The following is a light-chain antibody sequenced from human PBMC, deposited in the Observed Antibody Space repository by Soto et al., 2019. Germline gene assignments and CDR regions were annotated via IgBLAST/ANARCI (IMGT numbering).Light chain of an antibody. J-gene: IGKJ4*01. V-gene: IGKV3-15*01. Sequence: EIVMTQSPATLSVSPGERATLSCRASQNINNNLAWYQQNPGQGPRLLIYGASSRATGIPARFSGSGSGTGFTLTISSLQSEDFAIYYCQQYKNWPLTFGGGTKVEIK. CDR3: QQYKNWPLT. CDR2: GAS. CDR1: QNINNN.